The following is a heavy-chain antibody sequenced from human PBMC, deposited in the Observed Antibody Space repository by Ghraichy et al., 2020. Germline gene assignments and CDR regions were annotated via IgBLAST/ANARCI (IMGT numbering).Heavy chain of an antibody. CDR3: ARDRRPKGGGRELWGMDV. CDR1: GGTFSSYA. V-gene: IGHV1-69*13. J-gene: IGHJ6*02. Sequence: SVKVSCKASGGTFSSYAISWVRQAPGQGLEWMGGIIPIFGTANYAQKFQGRVTITADESTSTAYMELSSLRSEDTAVYYCARDRRPKGGGRELWGMDVWGQGTTVTVSS. D-gene: IGHD3-16*01. CDR2: IIPIFGTA.